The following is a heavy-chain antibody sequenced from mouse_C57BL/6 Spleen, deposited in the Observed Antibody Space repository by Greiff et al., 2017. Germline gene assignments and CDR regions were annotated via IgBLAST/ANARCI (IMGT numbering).Heavy chain of an antibody. CDR3: ASYYSNYYAMDY. D-gene: IGHD2-5*01. V-gene: IGHV1-19*01. CDR2: INPYNGGT. Sequence: EVKLVESGPVLVKPGASVKMSCKASGYTFTDYYMNWVKQSHGKSLEWIGVINPYNGGTSYNQKFKGKATLTVDKSSSTAYMELNSLTSEDSAVYYCASYYSNYYAMDYWGQGTSVTVSS. J-gene: IGHJ4*01. CDR1: GYTFTDYY.